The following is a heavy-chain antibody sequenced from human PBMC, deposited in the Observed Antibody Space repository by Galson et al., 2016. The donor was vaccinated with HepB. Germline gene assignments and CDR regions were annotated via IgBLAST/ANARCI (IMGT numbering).Heavy chain of an antibody. CDR3: ARSNSRGELHFDY. CDR2: IDWEDDK. J-gene: IGHJ4*02. V-gene: IGHV2-70*11. CDR1: GFSLSTTGMC. Sequence: PALVKPTQTLTLTCTFSGFSLSTTGMCVSWIRQPPGQALEWLARIDWEDDKYYNRSLRTRLTISKDTPENQVALTMTNMDPVDTATYYCARSNSRGELHFDYWGPGALVTVSS. D-gene: IGHD3-22*01.